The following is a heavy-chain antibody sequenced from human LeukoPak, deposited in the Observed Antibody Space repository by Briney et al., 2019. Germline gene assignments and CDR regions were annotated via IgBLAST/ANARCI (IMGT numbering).Heavy chain of an antibody. J-gene: IGHJ4*02. V-gene: IGHV3-48*04. CDR3: ARGRSGWYLFDY. Sequence: GGSLRLSCAPSGFTFNSYSMDWVRQAPGKGLEWVSYISSSSTTIYYADSVKGRFTISRDNAKNSLYLQMNSLRAEDTAVYYCARGRSGWYLFDYWGQGTLVTVSP. D-gene: IGHD6-19*01. CDR2: ISSSSTTI. CDR1: GFTFNSYS.